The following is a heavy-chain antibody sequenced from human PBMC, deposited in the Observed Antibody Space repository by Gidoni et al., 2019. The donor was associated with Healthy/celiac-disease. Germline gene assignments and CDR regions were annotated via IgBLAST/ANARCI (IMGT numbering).Heavy chain of an antibody. CDR2: ITTGSSYI. V-gene: IGHV3-21*01. Sequence: EVQLVESGGGLVKPGGSLRLSCAASAFTFSSFRMNWVRQAPGKGLEWVSSITTGSSYIYYADSVKGRFTISRDNARNSLYLQMNSLRVEDTAVYYCVRGRDGYNLDFWGQGTLVTVSS. CDR3: VRGRDGYNLDF. D-gene: IGHD5-12*01. J-gene: IGHJ4*02. CDR1: AFTFSSFR.